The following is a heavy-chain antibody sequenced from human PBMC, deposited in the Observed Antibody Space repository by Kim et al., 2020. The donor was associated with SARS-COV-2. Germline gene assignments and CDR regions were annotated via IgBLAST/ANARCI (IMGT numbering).Heavy chain of an antibody. CDR2: ISSSGTTI. CDR1: GFTFSDYY. CDR3: AREVIYDYYYYAMDV. V-gene: IGHV3-11*04. J-gene: IGHJ6*02. Sequence: GGSLRLSCAASGFTFSDYYMYWIRQAPGKGLEWVSYISSSGTTIYYADSVKGRFTISRDNAKNSLYLQMNSLRPEDSAVYHCAREVIYDYYYYAMDVWGQGTTVTGSS. D-gene: IGHD3-16*02.